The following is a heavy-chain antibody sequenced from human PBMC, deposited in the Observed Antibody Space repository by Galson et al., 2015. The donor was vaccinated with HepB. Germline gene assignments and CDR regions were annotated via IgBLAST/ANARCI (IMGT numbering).Heavy chain of an antibody. V-gene: IGHV3-73*01. Sequence: SLRLSCAASGFTFSGSAMHWVRQASGKGLEWVGRIRSKANSYATAYAASVKGRFTISRDDSKNTAYLQMNSLKTEDTAVYYCTSTLYGDYDLFDYWGQGTLVTISS. CDR3: TSTLYGDYDLFDY. D-gene: IGHD4-17*01. CDR1: GFTFSGSA. J-gene: IGHJ4*02. CDR2: IRSKANSYAT.